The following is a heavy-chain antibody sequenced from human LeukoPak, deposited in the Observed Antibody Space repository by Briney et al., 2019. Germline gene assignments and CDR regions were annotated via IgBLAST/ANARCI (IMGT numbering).Heavy chain of an antibody. J-gene: IGHJ4*02. V-gene: IGHV3-23*01. CDR2: ISGSGGST. CDR3: AKGAPTPYDFWSGYYFYFDY. Sequence: PGGSLRLPCAASGFTFSSYAMSWVRQAPGKELEWVSAISGSGGSTYYADSVKGRFTISRDNSKNTLYLQMNSLRAEDTAVYYCAKGAPTPYDFWSGYYFYFDYWGQGTLVTVSS. CDR1: GFTFSSYA. D-gene: IGHD3-3*01.